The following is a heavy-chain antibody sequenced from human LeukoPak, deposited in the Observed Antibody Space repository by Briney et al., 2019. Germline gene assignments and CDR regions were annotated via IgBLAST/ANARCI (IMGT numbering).Heavy chain of an antibody. J-gene: IGHJ4*02. CDR1: GYTLTDYY. Sequence: GASVKVSCKASGYTLTDYYMHWVRQAPGQGFGWMGWVNPNDGYTNYAQKFQGRVTMTRDTSISTAHMEVSRLRSDDTAVYYCARANFLYCSSTTCLFDYWGQGTLVTVSS. CDR3: ARANFLYCSSTTCLFDY. V-gene: IGHV1-2*02. CDR2: VNPNDGYT. D-gene: IGHD2-2*01.